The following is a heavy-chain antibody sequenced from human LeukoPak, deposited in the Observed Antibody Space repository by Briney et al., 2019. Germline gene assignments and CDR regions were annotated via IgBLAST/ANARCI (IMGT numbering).Heavy chain of an antibody. V-gene: IGHV3-21*01. CDR3: ARDYYDSSGYTTMSPDFDY. D-gene: IGHD3-22*01. CDR1: GFTFSSYS. CDR2: ISSSSSYI. Sequence: PGGSLRLSCAASGFTFSSYSMNWVRQAPGKGLEWVSSISSSSSYIYYADSVKGRFTISRDNAKNSLYLQMNSLRAEDTAVYYCARDYYDSSGYTTMSPDFDYWGQGTLVTVSS. J-gene: IGHJ4*02.